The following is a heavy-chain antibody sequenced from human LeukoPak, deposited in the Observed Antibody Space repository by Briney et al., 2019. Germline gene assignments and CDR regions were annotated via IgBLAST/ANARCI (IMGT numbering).Heavy chain of an antibody. V-gene: IGHV3-30*04. J-gene: IGHJ3*02. CDR1: GFTFSSYA. D-gene: IGHD2-15*01. Sequence: PGGSLRLSCAASGFTFSSYAMHWVRQTPGKGLEWVAVISYDGSNKYYADSVKGRFTISRDNSKNTLYLQMNSLRAEDTAVYYCARAPDIVVVVAGAPGDAFDIWGQGTMVTVSS. CDR3: ARAPDIVVVVAGAPGDAFDI. CDR2: ISYDGSNK.